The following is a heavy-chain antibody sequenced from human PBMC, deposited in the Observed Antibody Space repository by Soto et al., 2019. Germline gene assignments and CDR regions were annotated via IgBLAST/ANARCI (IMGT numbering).Heavy chain of an antibody. CDR3: ARGIAAAGKLDY. CDR2: IYYSGST. D-gene: IGHD6-13*01. J-gene: IGHJ4*02. Sequence: PSETLSLTCTVSGGSISSYYWSWIRQPPGKGLEWIGYIYYSGSTNYNPSLKSRVTISVDTSKNQFSLKLSSVTAADTAVYYCARGIAAAGKLDYWGQGTLVTVSS. V-gene: IGHV4-59*01. CDR1: GGSISSYY.